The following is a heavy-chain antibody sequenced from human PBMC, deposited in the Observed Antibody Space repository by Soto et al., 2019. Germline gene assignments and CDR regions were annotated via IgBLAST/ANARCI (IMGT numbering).Heavy chain of an antibody. CDR3: ATRDYYDFWSGPYYYGMDV. D-gene: IGHD3-3*01. CDR1: GGTFSSYA. Sequence: VKVSCKASGGTFSSYAISWVRQAPGQGLEWMGGIIPIFGTANYAQKFQGRVTITADESTSTAYMELSSLRSEDTAVYYCATRDYYDFWSGPYYYGMDVWGQGTTVTVSS. CDR2: IIPIFGTA. J-gene: IGHJ6*02. V-gene: IGHV1-69*13.